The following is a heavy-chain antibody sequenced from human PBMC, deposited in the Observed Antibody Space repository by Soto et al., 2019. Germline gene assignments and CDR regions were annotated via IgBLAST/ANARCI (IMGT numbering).Heavy chain of an antibody. CDR1: GFNFNDYG. V-gene: IGHV3-9*01. CDR2: ISWNSVSI. J-gene: IGHJ6*02. CDR3: AKDMENGYNPYYYYGMDV. Sequence: EVQLVESGGDLVQPGRSLRLSCAASGFNFNDYGMHWVRQAPGKGLEWVSSISWNSVSIGYADSVKGRFTISRDNAKNSLYLQMNSLRAEDTALYYCAKDMENGYNPYYYYGMDVWGQGTTVTVS. D-gene: IGHD3-10*01.